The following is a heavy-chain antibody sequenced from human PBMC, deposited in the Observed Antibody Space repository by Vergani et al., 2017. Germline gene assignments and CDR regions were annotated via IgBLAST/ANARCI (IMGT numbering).Heavy chain of an antibody. V-gene: IGHV1-46*03. CDR1: GYTFTSYY. CDR3: ARVGYCSSTSCPIFDY. J-gene: IGHJ4*02. CDR2: INPSGGST. Sequence: QVQLVQSGAEVKKPGASVKVSCKASGYTFTSYYMHWVRQAPGQGLEWMGIINPSGGSTGYAQKFQGRVTMTRDTSTSTVYMELSSLRSEDTAVYYCARVGYCSSTSCPIFDYWGQGTLVTVSS. D-gene: IGHD2-2*01.